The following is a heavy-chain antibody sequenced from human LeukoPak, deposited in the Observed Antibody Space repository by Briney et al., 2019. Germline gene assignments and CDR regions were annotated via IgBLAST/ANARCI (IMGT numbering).Heavy chain of an antibody. CDR2: IYHSGRT. V-gene: IGHV4-38-2*02. CDR1: GYSISSGYY. CDR3: AVSGAELYFDY. J-gene: IGHJ4*02. Sequence: TPSETLSLTCTVSGYSISSGYYWGWIRQPPGKGLEWIGSIYHSGRTFYNPSLKSRVTISVDKSKNQFSLKLSSVTAADTAVYYCAVSGAELYFDYWGQGTLVTVSS. D-gene: IGHD1-26*01.